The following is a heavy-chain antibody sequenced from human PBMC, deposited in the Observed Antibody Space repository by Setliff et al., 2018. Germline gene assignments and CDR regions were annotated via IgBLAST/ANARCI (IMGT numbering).Heavy chain of an antibody. CDR3: SRDILLVAGVSVTGCWFDP. Sequence: GASVKVSCKASGYTFSHSGITWVRQAPGQGLEWMGWISVYTGNTNYAPKLQGRVTMTTDASTSTAYMELRGLTSDDTAVYYCSRDILLVAGVSVTGCWFDPWGQGALVTVSS. CDR2: ISVYTGNT. V-gene: IGHV1-18*01. J-gene: IGHJ5*02. D-gene: IGHD3-9*01. CDR1: GYTFSHSG.